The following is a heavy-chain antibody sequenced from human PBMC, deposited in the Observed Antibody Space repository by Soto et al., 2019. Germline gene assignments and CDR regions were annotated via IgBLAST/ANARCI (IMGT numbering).Heavy chain of an antibody. V-gene: IGHV4-31*03. Sequence: LSLTCSVSCAALNSGNYYWSWIRQFPGKGLEWIGHIYVTGAVDYNPSLRDRITISQDTSERQFSLNLRLVTAADTAVYYCARLRIATNNYKWFDPWARAPWSPSPQ. CDR2: IYVTGAV. CDR3: ARLRIATNNYKWFDP. J-gene: IGHJ5*02. D-gene: IGHD2-21*01. CDR1: CAALNSGNYY.